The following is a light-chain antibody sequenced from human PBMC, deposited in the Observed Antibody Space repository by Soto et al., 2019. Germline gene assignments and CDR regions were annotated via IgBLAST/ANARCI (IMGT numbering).Light chain of an antibody. CDR1: QVISNY. V-gene: IGKV1-27*01. Sequence: DIQMTQSPSSLSASVGDRDTITCRASQVISNYLAWYQQKSGKVPKLLIYAASTLQSVVPSRFSGSGSGTDFTLTISSLQPEDVATYYCQKYNSAPRTFGQGTKVDIK. CDR2: AAS. CDR3: QKYNSAPRT. J-gene: IGKJ1*01.